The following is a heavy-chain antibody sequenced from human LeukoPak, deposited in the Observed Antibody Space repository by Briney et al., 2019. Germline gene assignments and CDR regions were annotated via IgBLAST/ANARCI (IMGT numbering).Heavy chain of an antibody. Sequence: GTSLRLSCVGSGFTFTDYAIHWLRQAPGKGMESVAFISSDGNVKFYVDSVKGRSTISRDNFRNTVSLEMTTLRPEDTAVYYCVRDLTYGARFDYWGQGTLVTVSS. CDR1: GFTFTDYA. D-gene: IGHD3-9*01. J-gene: IGHJ4*02. CDR3: VRDLTYGARFDY. CDR2: ISSDGNVK. V-gene: IGHV3-30*04.